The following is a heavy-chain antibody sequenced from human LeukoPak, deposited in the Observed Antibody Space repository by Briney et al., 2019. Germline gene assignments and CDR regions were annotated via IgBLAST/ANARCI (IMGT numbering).Heavy chain of an antibody. Sequence: SVKVSCKASGGTFSSYAISWVRQAPGQGLEWMGGIIPIFGTANYAQKFQGRVTITADESTNTAYMELSSLRSEDTAVYYCARDPPGGPDNWFDPWGQGTLVTVSS. CDR2: IIPIFGTA. CDR1: GGTFSSYA. J-gene: IGHJ5*02. V-gene: IGHV1-69*01. D-gene: IGHD3-10*01. CDR3: ARDPPGGPDNWFDP.